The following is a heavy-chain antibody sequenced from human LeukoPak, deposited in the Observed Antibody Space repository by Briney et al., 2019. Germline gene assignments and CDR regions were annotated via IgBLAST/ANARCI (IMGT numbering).Heavy chain of an antibody. Sequence: GGSLRLSCAASGFTFSSYAMSWVRQAPGKGLEWVSAISGSGGSTYYADSVKGRFTISRDNSKNTLYLQMNSLRAEDTAVYYCARHLSGITGYTYGRGIDYWGQGTLVTVSS. D-gene: IGHD5-18*01. J-gene: IGHJ4*02. V-gene: IGHV3-23*01. CDR2: ISGSGGST. CDR1: GFTFSSYA. CDR3: ARHLSGITGYTYGRGIDY.